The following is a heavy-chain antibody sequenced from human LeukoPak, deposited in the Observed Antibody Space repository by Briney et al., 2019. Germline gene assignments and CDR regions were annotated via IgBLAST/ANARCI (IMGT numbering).Heavy chain of an antibody. J-gene: IGHJ4*02. D-gene: IGHD3-10*01. CDR2: ISTSSSYI. Sequence: GGSLRLSCAASGFTFSNYNMNWVRQAPGKGLEWVSFISTSSSYIYYADSVKGRLTISRHNAKNSLYLQMNSLRAEDTAVYYCARDNYGSGSYSWSKRLDYWGQGTLVTVSS. CDR3: ARDNYGSGSYSWSKRLDY. V-gene: IGHV3-21*01. CDR1: GFTFSNYN.